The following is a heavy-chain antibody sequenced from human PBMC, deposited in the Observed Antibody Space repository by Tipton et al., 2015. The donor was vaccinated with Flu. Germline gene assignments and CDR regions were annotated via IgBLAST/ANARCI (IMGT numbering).Heavy chain of an antibody. CDR1: GFTVSNNY. CDR3: ASCSGYYLIGAFDI. J-gene: IGHJ3*02. D-gene: IGHD3-22*01. V-gene: IGHV3-66*02. Sequence: SLRLSCATSGFTVSNNYMSWVRQAPGKGLEWVSLIYSGGGTFYADSVKGRFSISRDNSENTLYLQMNSLRAEDTAVYYCASCSGYYLIGAFDIWGQGTMVTVPS. CDR2: IYSGGGT.